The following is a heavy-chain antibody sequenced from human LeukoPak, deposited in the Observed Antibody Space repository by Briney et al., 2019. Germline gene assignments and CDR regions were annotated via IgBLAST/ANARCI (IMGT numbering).Heavy chain of an antibody. D-gene: IGHD3-9*01. J-gene: IGHJ6*03. CDR2: INPNSGGT. CDR1: GYTFTGYY. Sequence: ASVKVSCKASGYTFTGYYMHWVRQAPGQGLEWMGWINPNSGGTNYAQKFQGRVTMTRDTSISTAYMELSRLRSDDTAVYYCARPRQLRYFDPFYMDVWGKGTTVTVSS. V-gene: IGHV1-2*02. CDR3: ARPRQLRYFDPFYMDV.